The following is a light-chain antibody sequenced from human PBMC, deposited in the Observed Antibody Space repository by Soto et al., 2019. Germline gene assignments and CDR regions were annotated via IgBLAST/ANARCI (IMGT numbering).Light chain of an antibody. CDR3: QQYNNWWT. Sequence: EIAMTQSPATLSVSPGERATLSCRASQSVSSNFAWYQQKPCQAPRLLIYGASTRATGIPARFSGSGSGTEFTLTISSLQSEDFAVYYCQQYNNWWTFGQGTKVEIK. CDR2: GAS. CDR1: QSVSSN. V-gene: IGKV3-15*01. J-gene: IGKJ1*01.